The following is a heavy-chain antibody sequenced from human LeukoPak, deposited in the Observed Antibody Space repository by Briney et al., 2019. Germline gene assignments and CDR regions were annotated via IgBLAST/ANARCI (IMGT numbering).Heavy chain of an antibody. CDR2: IGGSGTGGSA. CDR3: AKDSVRGVIWVDY. V-gene: IGHV3-23*01. D-gene: IGHD3-10*01. Sequence: GGSLRLSCAASGFTVSSNYMNWVRQAPGKGLEWVSAIGGSGTGGSAYYAVSVKGRFTISRDNSKNTLYLQMNSLRAEDTAVYYCAKDSVRGVIWVDYWGQGTLVTVSS. CDR1: GFTVSSNY. J-gene: IGHJ4*02.